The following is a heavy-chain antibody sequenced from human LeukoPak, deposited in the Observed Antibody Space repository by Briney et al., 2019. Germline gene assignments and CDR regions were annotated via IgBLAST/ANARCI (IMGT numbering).Heavy chain of an antibody. D-gene: IGHD3-22*01. CDR3: ARERGGYNYDSSGYHHDAFDI. V-gene: IGHV3-7*01. Sequence: GGSLRLSCAASGFTFGTYGMTWVRQAPGKGLEWVANIKQDGSDKYYVDSVKGRFAISRDNAKDSLYLQMNSLRADDSAVYYCARERGGYNYDSSGYHHDAFDIWGQGSVVTVSS. J-gene: IGHJ3*02. CDR1: GFTFGTYG. CDR2: IKQDGSDK.